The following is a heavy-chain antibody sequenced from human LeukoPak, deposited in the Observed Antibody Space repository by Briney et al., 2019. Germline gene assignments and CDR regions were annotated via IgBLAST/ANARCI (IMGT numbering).Heavy chain of an antibody. J-gene: IGHJ4*02. Sequence: GGSLRLSCAASGFTFSNFAMTWVRQAPGKGLEWVSVISGSGGNTYYADSVKGRFTISRNNSKSTLYLQMTSLRSEDTAVYYCANNFRHSGSYYGFDYWGQGALVTVSS. D-gene: IGHD1-26*01. V-gene: IGHV3-23*01. CDR3: ANNFRHSGSYYGFDY. CDR2: ISGSGGNT. CDR1: GFTFSNFA.